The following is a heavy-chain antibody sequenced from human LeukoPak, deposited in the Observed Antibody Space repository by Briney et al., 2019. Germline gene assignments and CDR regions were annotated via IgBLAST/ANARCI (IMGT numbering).Heavy chain of an antibody. Sequence: SETLSLTCTVSGGSISNYYRRELRQPPGKGLEWIGYYYTSGSTNYDPSLKSRVTITEDTSKNQFSLKLSSVTAADTAVYYCTSGEDSSSSVDAFDIWGQGTMVTVSS. J-gene: IGHJ3*02. CDR1: GGSISNYY. CDR2: YYTSGST. CDR3: TSGEDSSSSVDAFDI. V-gene: IGHV4-4*08. D-gene: IGHD6-6*01.